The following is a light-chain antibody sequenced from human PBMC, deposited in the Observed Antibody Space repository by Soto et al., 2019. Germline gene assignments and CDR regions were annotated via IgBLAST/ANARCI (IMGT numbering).Light chain of an antibody. Sequence: EIVLTQSPGTLSLSPGERATLSCRASQSVSSSYLAWYQQKPGQAPRLLINGASSMATGIPDRFSGSGSGTDFTLTIRRLEPEDFAVYYCQQYGSSPWTFGQGTKVEIK. CDR1: QSVSSSY. J-gene: IGKJ1*01. CDR2: GAS. V-gene: IGKV3-20*01. CDR3: QQYGSSPWT.